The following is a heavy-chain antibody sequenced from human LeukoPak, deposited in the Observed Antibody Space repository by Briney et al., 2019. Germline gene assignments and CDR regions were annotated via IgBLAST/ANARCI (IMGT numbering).Heavy chain of an antibody. J-gene: IGHJ4*02. CDR2: ISSSSSYI. V-gene: IGHV3-21*04. CDR1: GFTFSSYS. D-gene: IGHD1-20*01. Sequence: GGSLRLSCAASGFTFSSYSMNWVRQAPGKGLEWVSSISSSSSYIYYADSVKGRFTISRDNAKNSLYLQMNSLRAEDTAVYYCAKHIDVNLIDYWGQGTLVTVSS. CDR3: AKHIDVNLIDY.